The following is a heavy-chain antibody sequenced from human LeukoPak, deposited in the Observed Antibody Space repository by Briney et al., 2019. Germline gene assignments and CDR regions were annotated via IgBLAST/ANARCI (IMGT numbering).Heavy chain of an antibody. CDR1: GFTFSSYA. Sequence: PGGSLRLSCAASGFTFSSYAISWVRQAPGEGLEWVSAISGSGGSTYYADSVKGRFTISRDNSKNTLYLQMNSLRAEDTAVYYCAKGLSSGWYATDYWGQGTLVTVSS. CDR2: ISGSGGST. D-gene: IGHD6-19*01. V-gene: IGHV3-23*01. J-gene: IGHJ4*02. CDR3: AKGLSSGWYATDY.